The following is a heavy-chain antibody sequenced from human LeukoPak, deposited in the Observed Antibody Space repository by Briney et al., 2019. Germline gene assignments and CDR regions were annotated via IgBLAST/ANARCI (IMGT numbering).Heavy chain of an antibody. Sequence: GGSLRLSCAASGFTFSSYSMNWVRQAPGKGLEWVSYISSSSSTIYYADSVKGRFTISRDNAKNSLYLQMNSLRDEDTAVYYCARDNEVYYYGSGSTDNWFDPWGQGTLVTVSS. CDR2: ISSSSSTI. J-gene: IGHJ5*02. D-gene: IGHD3-10*01. V-gene: IGHV3-48*02. CDR3: ARDNEVYYYGSGSTDNWFDP. CDR1: GFTFSSYS.